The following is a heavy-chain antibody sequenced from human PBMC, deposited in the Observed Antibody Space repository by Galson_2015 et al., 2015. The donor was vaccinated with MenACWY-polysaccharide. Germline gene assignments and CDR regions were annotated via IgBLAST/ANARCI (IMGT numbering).Heavy chain of an antibody. CDR3: ARRGGDASTWYYFDY. Sequence: SLRLSCAASGFTFSNFWMSWVRQAPGKELEWVACIKQDGSEKYLVDSVKGRFTISRDNAENSLFLQMNSLRAEDTAVYYCARRGGDASTWYYFDYWGQGTLVTVSS. V-gene: IGHV3-7*01. J-gene: IGHJ4*02. CDR1: GFTFSNFW. CDR2: IKQDGSEK. D-gene: IGHD6-13*01.